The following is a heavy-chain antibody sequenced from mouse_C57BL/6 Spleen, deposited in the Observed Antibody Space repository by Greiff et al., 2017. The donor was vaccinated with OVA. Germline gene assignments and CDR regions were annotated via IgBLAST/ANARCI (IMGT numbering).Heavy chain of an antibody. J-gene: IGHJ2*01. CDR3: AREGIYSFDY. CDR2: IYPGDGDT. D-gene: IGHD2-1*01. V-gene: IGHV1-82*01. CDR1: GFAFSSSW. Sequence: VQLQQSGPELVKPGASVKISCKASGFAFSSSWMNWVKQRPGKGLEWIGRIYPGDGDTNYNGKFKGKATLTADKPSSTAYMQLSSLTSEDSAVYFCAREGIYSFDYWGQGTTLTVSS.